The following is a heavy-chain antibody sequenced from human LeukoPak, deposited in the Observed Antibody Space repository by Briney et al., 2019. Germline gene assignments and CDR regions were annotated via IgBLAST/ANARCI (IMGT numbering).Heavy chain of an antibody. V-gene: IGHV4-59*08. CDR3: ARRNAAVAGPAAFDI. CDR1: GGSISSYY. CDR2: IYYSGST. Sequence: SETLSLTCTVSGGSISSYYWSWIRQPPGKGLEWIGYIYYSGSTNYNPSLKSRVTISVDTSKNQFSLKLSSVTAADTAVYYCARRNAAVAGPAAFDIWGQGTMVTVSS. D-gene: IGHD6-19*01. J-gene: IGHJ3*02.